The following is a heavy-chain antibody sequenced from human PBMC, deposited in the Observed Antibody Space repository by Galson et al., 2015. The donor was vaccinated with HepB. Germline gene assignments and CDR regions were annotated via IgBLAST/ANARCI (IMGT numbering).Heavy chain of an antibody. D-gene: IGHD2-2*01. CDR1: GGSISSGSYY. CDR2: IYYSGTT. J-gene: IGHJ4*02. Sequence: SETLSLTCTVSGGSISSGSYYWSWIRQPPGKGLEWIGYIYYSGTTNYNPSLKSRVTISVDTSKNQFSLNLNSVTAADTAVYYCARGACGTNCSPFDYWGQGTLVTVSS. V-gene: IGHV4-61*01. CDR3: ARGACGTNCSPFDY.